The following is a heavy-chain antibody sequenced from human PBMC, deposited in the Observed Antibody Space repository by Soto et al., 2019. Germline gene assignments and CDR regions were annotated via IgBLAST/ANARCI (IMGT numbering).Heavy chain of an antibody. CDR1: GGSFSDNY. CDR2: IYYSGST. CDR3: AAGTLGAVWTPLDD. V-gene: IGHV4-59*03. J-gene: IGHJ4*02. D-gene: IGHD3-16*01. Sequence: QVQLQESGPRLVEPSETLSLTCDVSGGSFSDNYWTWIRQFPGKGLEWIGYIYYSGSTNYNPSLKSRDTISVDASRSQFSLKLTSVTAADTALYYCAAGTLGAVWTPLDDWGQGTLVTVSS.